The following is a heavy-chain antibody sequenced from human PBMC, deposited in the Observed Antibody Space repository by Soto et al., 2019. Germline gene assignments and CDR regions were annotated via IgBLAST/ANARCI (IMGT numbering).Heavy chain of an antibody. CDR1: GGSFSGYY. Sequence: QVQLQQWGAGPLRPLETLSLTCGVSGGSFSGYYWAWIRQSPGKGLEWIGEINDRGSINYNPSRKSRVSISVDTSTSHYSLNLRSVSAADTAVYYCARESHDILTGPPWVWYFDLWGRGTLVPVSS. V-gene: IGHV4-34*01. CDR3: ARESHDILTGPPWVWYFDL. J-gene: IGHJ2*01. D-gene: IGHD3-9*01. CDR2: INDRGSI.